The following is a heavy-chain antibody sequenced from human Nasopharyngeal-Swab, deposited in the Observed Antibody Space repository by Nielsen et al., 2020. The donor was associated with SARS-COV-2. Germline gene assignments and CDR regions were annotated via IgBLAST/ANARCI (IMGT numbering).Heavy chain of an antibody. J-gene: IGHJ4*02. CDR3: ATGRAIAVAGTFGAKFDY. CDR2: IYYSGST. V-gene: IGHV4-39*01. Sequence: RQAPGKGLEWIGSIYYSGSTYYNPSLKSRVTISVDTSKNQFSLKLSSVTAADTAVYYCATGRAIAVAGTFGAKFDYWGQGTLVTVSS. D-gene: IGHD6-19*01.